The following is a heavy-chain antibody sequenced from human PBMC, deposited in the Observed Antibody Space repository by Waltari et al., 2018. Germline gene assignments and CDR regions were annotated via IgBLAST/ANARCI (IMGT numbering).Heavy chain of an antibody. CDR3: ARESSMVRGGNWFDP. Sequence: QLQLQESGSGLVKPSQTLSLTCAVSGGSISSGGYSWSWIRQPPGKGLEWIGYIYHSGSTYSNPSLKSRVTISGDRSKNQFSLKLSSVTAADTAVYYCARESSMVRGGNWFDPWGQGTLVTVSS. CDR1: GGSISSGGYS. V-gene: IGHV4-30-2*01. CDR2: IYHSGST. J-gene: IGHJ5*02. D-gene: IGHD3-10*01.